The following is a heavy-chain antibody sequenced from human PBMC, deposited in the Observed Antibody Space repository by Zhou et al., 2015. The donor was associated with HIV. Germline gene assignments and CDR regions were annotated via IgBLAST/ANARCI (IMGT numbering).Heavy chain of an antibody. D-gene: IGHD1-7*01. J-gene: IGHJ4*02. V-gene: IGHV3-33*06. CDR1: GFTFSSYG. Sequence: QVQLVESGGGVVQPGRSLRLSCAASGFTFSSYGMHWVRQAPGKGLDWVAVIWYDGSNKYYGDSVKGRFTISRDNSKQTVYLQMNSLRIEDTAVYYCVKNRWDFLRGTTPSYFDYWGQGTLVTVSS. CDR3: VKNRWDFLRGTTPSYFDY. CDR2: IWYDGSNK.